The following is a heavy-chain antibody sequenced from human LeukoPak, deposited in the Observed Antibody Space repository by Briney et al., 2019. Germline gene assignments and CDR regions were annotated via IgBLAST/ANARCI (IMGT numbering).Heavy chain of an antibody. CDR3: AADPLPNPRDNWNYVGY. D-gene: IGHD1-20*01. CDR2: IVVGSGNT. CDR1: GFTFTSSA. Sequence: SVKVSCTASGFTFTSSAVQWVRQARGQRLEWIGWIVVGSGNTNYAQKFQERVTITRDMSTSTAYMELSSLRSEDTAVYYCAADPLPNPRDNWNYVGYWGQGTLVTVSS. J-gene: IGHJ4*02. V-gene: IGHV1-58*01.